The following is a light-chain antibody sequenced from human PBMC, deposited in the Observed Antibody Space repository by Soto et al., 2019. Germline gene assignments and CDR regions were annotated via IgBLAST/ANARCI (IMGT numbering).Light chain of an antibody. J-gene: IGLJ1*01. V-gene: IGLV1-40*01. CDR2: ENN. CDR3: PSYASSLSGYV. Sequence: QSVLTQPPSVSEAPGQRVTISCTGSSSNIGAGYEAHWYQQVPGTAPKLLIYENNNRPSGVPDRFSGSKSGTSASLAITGLQAEDEAEYYCPSYASSLSGYVFGTGTKLTVL. CDR1: SSNIGAGYE.